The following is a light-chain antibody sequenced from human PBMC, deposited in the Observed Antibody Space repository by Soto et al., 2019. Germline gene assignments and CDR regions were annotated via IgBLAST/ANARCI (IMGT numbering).Light chain of an antibody. V-gene: IGKV3-20*01. CDR3: QHYNNWPLT. Sequence: EIVFTQSPRTLPLSPGERATLSCGDSQSVSSSYLAWYQQKPGQAPRLLIYGASSRATGIPDRFSGSGSGTDFTLTISSLQSEDFAVYYCQHYNNWPLTFGGGTKVDIK. CDR1: QSVSSSY. J-gene: IGKJ4*01. CDR2: GAS.